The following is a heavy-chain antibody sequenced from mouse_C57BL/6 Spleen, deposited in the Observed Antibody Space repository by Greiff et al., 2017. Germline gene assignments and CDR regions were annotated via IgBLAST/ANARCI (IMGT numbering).Heavy chain of an antibody. CDR3: TRDGGLGRLYAMDY. J-gene: IGHJ4*01. CDR2: ISSGGDYI. CDR1: GFTFSSYA. D-gene: IGHD4-1*01. Sequence: EVKLQESGEGLVKPGGSLKLSCAASGFTFSSYAMSWVRQTPEKRLEWVAYISSGGDYIYYADTVKGRFTISRDNARNTLYLQMSSLKSEDTAMYYCTRDGGLGRLYAMDYWGQGTSVTVSS. V-gene: IGHV5-9-1*02.